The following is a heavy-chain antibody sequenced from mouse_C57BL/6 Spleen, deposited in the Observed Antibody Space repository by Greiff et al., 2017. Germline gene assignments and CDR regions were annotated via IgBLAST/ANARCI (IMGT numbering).Heavy chain of an antibody. Sequence: QVQLKESGAELVKPGASVKISCKASGYAFSSYWMNWVKQRPGKGLEWIGQIYPGDGDTNYNGKFKGKATLTADKSSSTAYMQLSSLTSEDAAVYFCAGGTTGYFDVWGTGTTVTVSS. CDR1: GYAFSSYW. J-gene: IGHJ1*03. D-gene: IGHD1-1*01. CDR3: AGGTTGYFDV. V-gene: IGHV1-80*01. CDR2: IYPGDGDT.